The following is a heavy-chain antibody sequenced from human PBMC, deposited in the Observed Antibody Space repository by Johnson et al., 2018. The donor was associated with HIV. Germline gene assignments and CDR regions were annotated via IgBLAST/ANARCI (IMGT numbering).Heavy chain of an antibody. Sequence: QVQLVESGGGLVQPGGSLRLSCAASGLIFSSYAMHWVRQAPGKGLEWVAVISYDGSNKYYADSVKGRFTISRYNSKNTLYLQMNSLRAEDTAVYYCAKDRNWGWPVWAFDIWGQGTMVTVSS. J-gene: IGHJ3*02. CDR1: GLIFSSYA. CDR2: ISYDGSNK. V-gene: IGHV3-30*04. CDR3: AKDRNWGWPVWAFDI. D-gene: IGHD3-16*01.